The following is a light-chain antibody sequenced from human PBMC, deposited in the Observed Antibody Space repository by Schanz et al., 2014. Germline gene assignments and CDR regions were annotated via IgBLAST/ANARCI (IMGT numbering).Light chain of an antibody. J-gene: IGLJ3*02. CDR3: CSYAGSSAFWV. CDR2: DVT. V-gene: IGLV2-8*01. Sequence: QSALTQPPSASGSPGQSVTISCTGTSSDVGAYNYVSWYQQHPGKAPKLIISDVTRRPSGVPDRFSGSKSDNTASLTISGLQAEDEADYYCCSYAGSSAFWVFGGGTKLTVL. CDR1: SSDVGAYNY.